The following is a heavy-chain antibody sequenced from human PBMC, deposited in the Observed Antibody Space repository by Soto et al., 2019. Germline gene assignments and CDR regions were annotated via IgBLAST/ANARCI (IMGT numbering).Heavy chain of an antibody. J-gene: IGHJ5*02. CDR3: VRDGSGNLYLNWFDP. CDR1: GFTFSSYI. V-gene: IGHV3-48*02. Sequence: PGGSLRLSCAASGFTFSSYIMNGVRQAPGKGLEWISYISIHSSTLYYADSVKGRFTISRDNAGNSVYLQMNSLRDEDTAVYYCVRDGSGNLYLNWFDPWGQGTLVTVSS. CDR2: ISIHSSTL. D-gene: IGHD6-19*01.